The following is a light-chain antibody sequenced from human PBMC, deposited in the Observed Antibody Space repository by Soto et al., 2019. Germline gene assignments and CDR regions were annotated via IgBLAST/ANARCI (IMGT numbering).Light chain of an antibody. Sequence: DIQMTQSPSSLSASVGDRVTITCRASQNIGLYLNWYQKKPGKAPKLLIHAASSLQSGVPSTFSGSGSGTDFALTISSLQPEDFATYYCHQTAANPWTFAQGTKVEIK. J-gene: IGKJ1*01. CDR3: HQTAANPWT. CDR1: QNIGLY. CDR2: AAS. V-gene: IGKV1-39*01.